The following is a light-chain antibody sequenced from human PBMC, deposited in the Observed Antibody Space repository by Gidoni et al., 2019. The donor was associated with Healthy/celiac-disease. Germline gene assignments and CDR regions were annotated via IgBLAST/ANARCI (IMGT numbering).Light chain of an antibody. J-gene: IGKJ3*01. CDR2: GAS. CDR1: QSVSSN. V-gene: IGKV3-15*01. CDR3: QHGFT. Sequence: EIVLTQSPAPLSVSPGERATLSCRASQSVSSNLAGYQQKPGQAPRLLIYGASTRATGIPARLSGSGSGTEFTLTISSLQSEDFAVYYCQHGFTFXSXTKVDIK.